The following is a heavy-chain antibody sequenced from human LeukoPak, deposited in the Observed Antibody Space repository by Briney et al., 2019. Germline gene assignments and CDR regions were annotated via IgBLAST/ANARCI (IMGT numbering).Heavy chain of an antibody. V-gene: IGHV3-21*01. J-gene: IGHJ4*02. D-gene: IGHD3-22*01. CDR2: FGTRSTSV. CDR1: GFTFSGYS. Sequence: GGSLRLSCTASGFTFSGYSMNWIRQAPGKGLEWVSSFGTRSTSVYHAGSVKGRFAISRDNAKNSLYLQMNSLRAEDTALYYCAKEVSEGFDFWGQGTLVTVSS. CDR3: AKEVSEGFDF.